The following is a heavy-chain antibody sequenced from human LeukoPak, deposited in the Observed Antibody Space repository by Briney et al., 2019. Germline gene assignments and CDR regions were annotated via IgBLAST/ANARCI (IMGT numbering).Heavy chain of an antibody. J-gene: IGHJ4*02. Sequence: GGSLRLSCAASGFTVSSNYMSWVRQAPGKGLEWVSVIYSGGSTYYADSVKGRFTISRDNSKNTLYLQMNSLGAGDTAVYYCASHSPYGDYVGYWGQGTLVTVSS. V-gene: IGHV3-53*01. D-gene: IGHD4-17*01. CDR3: ASHSPYGDYVGY. CDR1: GFTVSSNY. CDR2: IYSGGST.